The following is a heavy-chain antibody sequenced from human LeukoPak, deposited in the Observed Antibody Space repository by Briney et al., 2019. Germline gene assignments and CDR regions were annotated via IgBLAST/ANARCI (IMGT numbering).Heavy chain of an antibody. Sequence: GGSLRFSCAASGFTFSSYSMNWVRQAPGKGLEWVSSISSSSSYIYYADSVKGRFTISRDNAKNSLYLQMNSLRAEDTAVYYCARDDSSSSSANDYWGQGTLVTVSS. CDR3: ARDDSSSSSANDY. CDR2: ISSSSSYI. J-gene: IGHJ4*02. V-gene: IGHV3-21*01. CDR1: GFTFSSYS. D-gene: IGHD6-6*01.